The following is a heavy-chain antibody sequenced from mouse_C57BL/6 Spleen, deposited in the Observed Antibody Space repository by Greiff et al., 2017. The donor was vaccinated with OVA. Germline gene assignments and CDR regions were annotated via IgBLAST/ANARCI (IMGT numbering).Heavy chain of an antibody. CDR1: GYTFTDYE. Sequence: QVQLQQSGAELVRPGASVTLSCKASGYTFTDYEMHWVKQTPVHGLEWIGAIDPETGGTAYNQKFKGKAILTADKSSSTAYMELRSLTSEDSAVYYCTRWVGLPRHFAYWGQGTLVTVSA. J-gene: IGHJ3*01. CDR3: TRWVGLPRHFAY. V-gene: IGHV1-15*01. CDR2: IDPETGGT. D-gene: IGHD2-2*01.